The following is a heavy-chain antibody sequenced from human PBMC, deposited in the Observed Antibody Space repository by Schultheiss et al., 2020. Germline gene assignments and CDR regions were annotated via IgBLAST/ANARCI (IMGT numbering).Heavy chain of an antibody. CDR1: GFVLSSYS. CDR2: ISRNSSYI. D-gene: IGHD4-11*01. V-gene: IGHV3-21*06. Sequence: GESLKISCAASGFVLSSYSISWARQSPGKGLEWVSSISRNSSYIYYEDSVKGRFTISRDNAKNSLYLQMNSLRAEDTAVYYCARDLNDYSNFVGWFDPWGQGTLVTVSS. CDR3: ARDLNDYSNFVGWFDP. J-gene: IGHJ5*02.